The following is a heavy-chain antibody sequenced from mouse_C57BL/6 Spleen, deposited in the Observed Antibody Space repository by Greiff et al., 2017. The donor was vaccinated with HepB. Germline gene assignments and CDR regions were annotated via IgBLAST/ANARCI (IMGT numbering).Heavy chain of an antibody. CDR1: GFTFSDYG. J-gene: IGHJ1*03. CDR3: ARGGDGYYRGYFDV. Sequence: EVQLVESGGGLVKPGGSLKLSCAASGFTFSDYGMHWVRQAPEKGLEWVAYISSGSSTIYYADTVKGRFTISRDNAKNTLFLQMTSLRSEDTAMYYCARGGDGYYRGYFDVWGTGTTVTVSS. CDR2: ISSGSSTI. D-gene: IGHD2-3*01. V-gene: IGHV5-17*01.